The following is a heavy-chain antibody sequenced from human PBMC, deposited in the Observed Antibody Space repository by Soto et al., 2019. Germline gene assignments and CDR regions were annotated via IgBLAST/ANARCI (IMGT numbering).Heavy chain of an antibody. CDR1: GFTFINFG. J-gene: IGHJ4*02. CDR2: VSYDEVNK. D-gene: IGHD6-19*01. Sequence: QVHLLESGGGVVQPGRSLRLSCVGSGFTFINFGIHWVRQAPGKGLEWLAVVSYDEVNKFYADSVRGRFTISRDNSKDTVYLQINSLRRDDTAMYFCAKVMTEYSGVAIDHWGQGTLVTVSS. CDR3: AKVMTEYSGVAIDH. V-gene: IGHV3-30*18.